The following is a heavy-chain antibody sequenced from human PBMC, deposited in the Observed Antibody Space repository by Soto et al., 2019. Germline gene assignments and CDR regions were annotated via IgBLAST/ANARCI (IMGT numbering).Heavy chain of an antibody. CDR2: ISPSGTT. CDR1: GGSFSNNY. J-gene: IGHJ4*02. D-gene: IGHD3-10*01. Sequence: TLSLTCAVYGGSFSNNYWTWFRQPPGKGLEWIGEISPSGTTKYIPSLKSRGTISVDTSRKQFFLKVTSVSAADTAVYYCATSLWFGTQPEIWGPGTLVTVSS. CDR3: ATSLWFGTQPEI. V-gene: IGHV4-34*01.